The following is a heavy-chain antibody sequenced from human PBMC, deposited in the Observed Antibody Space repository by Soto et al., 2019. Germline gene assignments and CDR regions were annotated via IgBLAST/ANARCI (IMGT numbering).Heavy chain of an antibody. J-gene: IGHJ6*03. CDR1: GFTFSSYS. CDR2: ISSSSSYI. Sequence: AGGSLRLSCAASGFTFSSYSMNWVRQAPGKGLEWVSSISSSSSYIYYADSVKGRFTISRDNAKNSLYLQMNSLRAEDTAVYYCARERPYYDFWSGPPSPLYYYYYMDVWGKGTTVTVSS. V-gene: IGHV3-21*01. D-gene: IGHD3-3*01. CDR3: ARERPYYDFWSGPPSPLYYYYYMDV.